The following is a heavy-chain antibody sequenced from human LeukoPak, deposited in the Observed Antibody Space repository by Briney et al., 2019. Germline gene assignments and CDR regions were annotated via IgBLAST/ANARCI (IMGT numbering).Heavy chain of an antibody. CDR2: IQPDGSNK. D-gene: IGHD6-13*01. CDR1: GATFSNYG. CDR3: AINRWQQLADWFDP. Sequence: TGGSLRLSCASSGATFSNYGMHWVRQAPGKGLEWVTFIQPDGSNKYYADSVKGRFTISRDNSKNTLFLQMNGLRTEDTAVYYCAINRWQQLADWFDPWGQGTLVTVSS. J-gene: IGHJ5*02. V-gene: IGHV3-30*02.